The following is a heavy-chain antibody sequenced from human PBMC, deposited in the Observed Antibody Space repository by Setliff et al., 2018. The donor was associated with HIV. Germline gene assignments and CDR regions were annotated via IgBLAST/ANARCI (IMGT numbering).Heavy chain of an antibody. V-gene: IGHV3-7*03. CDR2: INQDGSET. Sequence: AGGSLRLSCTASGFMFNKNYMSWVRQAPGKGLEWVANINQDGSETYYVDSVKGRFTISRDNAKNSLYLQMSRLRAEDTAVYYCARDLLGATHCFQHWGQGTLVTVSS. J-gene: IGHJ1*01. CDR3: ARDLLGATHCFQH. CDR1: GFMFNKNY. D-gene: IGHD1-26*01.